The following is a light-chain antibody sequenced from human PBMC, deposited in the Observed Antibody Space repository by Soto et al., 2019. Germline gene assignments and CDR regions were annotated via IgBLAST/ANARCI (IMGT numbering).Light chain of an antibody. CDR3: HHYGSSPLT. CDR2: DAS. Sequence: EIVMTQSPATLSVSPGERATLSCRASQSVSSDLAWYQQKPGQAPRLLIYDASYRATDIPPRFSGSGSGTDFTLTISSLEPEDFAVYYCHHYGSSPLTFGQGTRLEIK. J-gene: IGKJ5*01. V-gene: IGKV3D-15*01. CDR1: QSVSSD.